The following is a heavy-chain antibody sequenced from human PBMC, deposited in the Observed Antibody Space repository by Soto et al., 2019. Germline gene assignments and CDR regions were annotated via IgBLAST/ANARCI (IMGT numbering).Heavy chain of an antibody. Sequence: ASVKVSCKASGYTFTGHYIHWVRQAPGQGPEWMGEIGPESGATRYAQRFQGRVTMTRDMSITTVYMELNNLSPDDTAVYYCGRGRSGQIVVFYWGQGTPVTVSS. J-gene: IGHJ4*02. CDR2: IGPESGAT. V-gene: IGHV1-2*02. CDR3: GRGRSGQIVVFY. D-gene: IGHD1-26*01. CDR1: GYTFTGHY.